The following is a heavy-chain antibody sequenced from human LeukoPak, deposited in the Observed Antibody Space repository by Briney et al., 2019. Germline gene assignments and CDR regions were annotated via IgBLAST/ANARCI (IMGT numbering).Heavy chain of an antibody. CDR3: AKARNGYSYGYFDY. J-gene: IGHJ4*02. CDR1: GFTFSSYW. CDR2: IKQDGSEK. D-gene: IGHD5-18*01. Sequence: GGSLRLSCAASGFTFSSYWMSWVRQAPGKGLEWVANIKQDGSEKYYADSVKGRFTISRDNSKNTLYLQMNSLRAEDTAVYYCAKARNGYSYGYFDYWGQGTLVTVSS. V-gene: IGHV3-7*01.